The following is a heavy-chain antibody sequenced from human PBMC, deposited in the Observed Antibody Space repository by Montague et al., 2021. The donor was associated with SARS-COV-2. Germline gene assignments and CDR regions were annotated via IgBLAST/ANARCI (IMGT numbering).Heavy chain of an antibody. V-gene: IGHV4-59*01. CDR2: FYYSGST. CDR3: ARIWYSSGYQGIYYFDY. Sequence: SETLSLTCTVSGGSISSYYWSWIRQPPGKGLEWIGYFYYSGSTNXNPSLKSRVTISVDTSKNQFSLKLSSVTAADAAVYYCARIWYSSGYQGIYYFDYWGQGTLVTVSS. J-gene: IGHJ4*02. D-gene: IGHD3-22*01. CDR1: GGSISSYY.